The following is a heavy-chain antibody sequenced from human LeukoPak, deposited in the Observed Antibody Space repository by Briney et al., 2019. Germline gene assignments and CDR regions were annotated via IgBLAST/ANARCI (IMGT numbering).Heavy chain of an antibody. Sequence: SETLSLTCTVSGGSISSSSHYWGWIRQPPGKGLEWIGNIYYSGSTHYNSSLKSRVTISVDTSKNQFSLKLSSVTAADTAVYYCARGIRDWGQGTLVTVSS. CDR3: ARGIRD. CDR2: IYYSGST. V-gene: IGHV4-39*07. CDR1: GGSISSSSHY. J-gene: IGHJ4*02.